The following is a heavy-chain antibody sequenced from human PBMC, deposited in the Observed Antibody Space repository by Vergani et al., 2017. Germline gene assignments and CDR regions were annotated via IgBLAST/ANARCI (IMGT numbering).Heavy chain of an antibody. CDR3: ARDTIFGVVIDGRVDRYGMDV. J-gene: IGHJ6*02. CDR2: IYYSGST. Sequence: QLQLQESGPGLVKPSETLSLTCTVSGGSISSSSYYWGWIRQPPGKGLEWIGSIYYSGSTNYNPSLKSRVTISVDTSKNQFSLKLSSVTAADTAVYYCARDTIFGVVIDGRVDRYGMDVWGQGTTVTVSS. D-gene: IGHD3-3*01. CDR1: GGSISSSSYY. V-gene: IGHV4-39*07.